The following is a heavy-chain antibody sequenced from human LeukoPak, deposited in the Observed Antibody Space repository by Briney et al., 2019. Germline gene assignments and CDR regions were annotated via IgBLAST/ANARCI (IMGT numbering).Heavy chain of an antibody. V-gene: IGHV4-39*01. CDR2: IYYSGST. J-gene: IGHJ5*02. CDR3: ARRVLGYCSSTSCYGVDWFDP. Sequence: SETLSLTCTVSGGSISSSSYYWGWIRQPPGKGLEWIGSIYYSGSTYYNPSLKSRVTISVDTSKNQFSLKLSSVTAADTAVYYCARRVLGYCSSTSCYGVDWFDPWGQGTLVTVSS. CDR1: GGSISSSSYY. D-gene: IGHD2-2*01.